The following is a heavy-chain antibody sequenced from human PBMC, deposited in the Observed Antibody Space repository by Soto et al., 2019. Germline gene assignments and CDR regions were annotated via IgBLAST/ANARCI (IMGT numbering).Heavy chain of an antibody. CDR2: MYNTGST. J-gene: IGHJ6*02. Sequence: PSETLSLTCTVSGGSISRYYWIWIRQPPGKGLEWIGYMYNTGSTVYNPPFKSRVTISVDTSKNQFSLKLNSVTAADTAVYYCARDFWGYCGTDCDLLDVCGQRSSVTVSS. CDR1: GGSISRYY. V-gene: IGHV4-59*01. D-gene: IGHD2-21*02. CDR3: ARDFWGYCGTDCDLLDV.